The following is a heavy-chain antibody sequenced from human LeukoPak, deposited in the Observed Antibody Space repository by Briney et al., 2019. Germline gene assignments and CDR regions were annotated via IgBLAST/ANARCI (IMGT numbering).Heavy chain of an antibody. V-gene: IGHV1-69*05. J-gene: IGHJ4*02. CDR1: GGTFSSYA. D-gene: IGHD2-8*01. CDR3: ARGYCSNDICLGRPYFDY. Sequence: SVKVSCKASGGTFSSYAISWVRQAPGQGLEWMGVVIPIFGTAKYEQKFQGRVTISTDESTSTAYMELNSLRSEDTAVYYCARGYCSNDICLGRPYFDYWGQGTLVTVSS. CDR2: VIPIFGTA.